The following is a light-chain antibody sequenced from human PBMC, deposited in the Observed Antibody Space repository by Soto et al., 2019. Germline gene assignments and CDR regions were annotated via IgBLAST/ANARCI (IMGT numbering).Light chain of an antibody. CDR2: VVS. CDR3: QQSYSIPYT. Sequence: DIQLTQSPSSLSASVGDRVTITCRASQTISRNLNWYQQKPGEAPKLLMYVVSSLQGGVPSRFSGSESVTDYTLTISSLQPDDFATYYCQQSYSIPYTFGQGTKLEIK. V-gene: IGKV1-39*01. J-gene: IGKJ2*01. CDR1: QTISRN.